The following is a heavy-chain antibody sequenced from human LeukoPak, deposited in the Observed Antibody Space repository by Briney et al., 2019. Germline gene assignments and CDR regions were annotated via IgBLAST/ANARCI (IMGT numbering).Heavy chain of an antibody. CDR3: ARQRSSAWHADY. V-gene: IGHV5-51*01. Sequence: GESLKISCKGSGYSFTTSWIAWVRQMPGKGLEWMGIIYPADSDTRYSPSFKGQVTISAGKSINTAYLQWSRLKASDSAMHYCARQRSSAWHADYWGQGTLVTVS. D-gene: IGHD2-2*01. J-gene: IGHJ4*02. CDR2: IYPADSDT. CDR1: GYSFTTSW.